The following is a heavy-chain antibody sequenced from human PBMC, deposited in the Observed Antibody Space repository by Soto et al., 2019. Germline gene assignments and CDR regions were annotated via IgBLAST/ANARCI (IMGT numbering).Heavy chain of an antibody. Sequence: GASVKVSCKASGYTFTGYYMHWVRQAPGQGLEWMGWINPNSGGTNYAQKFQGWVTMTRDTSISTAYMELSRLRSDDTAVYYCATYDSSGSLAVFDYWGQGTLVTVS. V-gene: IGHV1-2*04. CDR3: ATYDSSGSLAVFDY. J-gene: IGHJ4*02. CDR2: INPNSGGT. CDR1: GYTFTGYY. D-gene: IGHD3-22*01.